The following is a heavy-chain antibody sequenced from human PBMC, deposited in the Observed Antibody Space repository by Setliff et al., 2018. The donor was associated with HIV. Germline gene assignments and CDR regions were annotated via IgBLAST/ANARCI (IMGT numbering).Heavy chain of an antibody. V-gene: IGHV4-39*01. CDR3: ASSSGWYGAAQFDP. CDR2: IYYTGTT. J-gene: IGHJ5*02. D-gene: IGHD6-19*01. CDR1: GGSISSRSNY. Sequence: SETLSLTCTVSGGSISSRSNYWGWIRQPPGKGLEWIGTIYYTGTTYYNPSLQSRVTLSVDTSKNQFSLKLSSLTAADTAVYYCASSSGWYGAAQFDPWGQGTRVTVSS.